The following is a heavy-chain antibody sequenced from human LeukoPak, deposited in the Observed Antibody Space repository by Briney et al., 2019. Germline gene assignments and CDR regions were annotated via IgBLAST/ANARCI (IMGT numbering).Heavy chain of an antibody. J-gene: IGHJ4*02. Sequence: PSETLSLTCTVSGGSISSNSYYWGWIRQPPGKGLEWIGSIYYSGSTYYNPSLKSRVTISIDTSKNQFSLKLSSVTAADTAVYYCASDLRGTGNFHYWGQGTLVTVSS. CDR2: IYYSGST. CDR1: GGSISSNSYY. CDR3: ASDLRGTGNFHY. D-gene: IGHD3-16*01. V-gene: IGHV4-39*07.